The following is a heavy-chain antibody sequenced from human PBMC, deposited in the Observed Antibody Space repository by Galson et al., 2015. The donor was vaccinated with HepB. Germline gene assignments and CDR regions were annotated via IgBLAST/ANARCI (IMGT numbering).Heavy chain of an antibody. V-gene: IGHV3-48*01. D-gene: IGHD3-10*01. CDR2: ISSSSSTI. Sequence: SLRLSCAASGFTFSSYSMNWVRQAPGKGLEWVSYISSSSSTIYDADSVKGRFTISRDNAKNSLYLQMNSLRAEDTAVYYCARDYYGSGSYGGDYFDYWGQGTLVTVSS. CDR3: ARDYYGSGSYGGDYFDY. J-gene: IGHJ4*02. CDR1: GFTFSSYS.